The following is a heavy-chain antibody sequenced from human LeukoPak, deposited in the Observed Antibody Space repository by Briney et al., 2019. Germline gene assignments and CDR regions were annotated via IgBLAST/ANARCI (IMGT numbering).Heavy chain of an antibody. V-gene: IGHV1-69*05. CDR1: GGTFSSYA. J-gene: IGHJ6*03. CDR3: ARAAYYDFWSGYKFYYYYYMDV. CDR2: IIPIFGTA. D-gene: IGHD3-3*01. Sequence: SVKVSCKASGGTFSSYAISWVRQAPGQGLEWMGRIIPIFGTANYAQKFQGRVTITTDESTSTAYMELSSLRSEDTAVYYCARAAYYDFWSGYKFYYYYYMDVWGKGTTVTVSS.